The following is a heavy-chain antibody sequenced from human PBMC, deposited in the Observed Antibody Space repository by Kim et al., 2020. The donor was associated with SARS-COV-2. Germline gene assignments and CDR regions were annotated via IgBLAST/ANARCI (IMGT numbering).Heavy chain of an antibody. D-gene: IGHD3-16*01. CDR2: I. J-gene: IGHJ3*01. CDR3: AREGYGGIAFDV. V-gene: IGHV3-48*02. Sequence: IYKAESVKGRFTVARDNAKNSVYLQMNSLRDEDTAGYYCAREGYGGIAFDVWGRGTRVTVSS.